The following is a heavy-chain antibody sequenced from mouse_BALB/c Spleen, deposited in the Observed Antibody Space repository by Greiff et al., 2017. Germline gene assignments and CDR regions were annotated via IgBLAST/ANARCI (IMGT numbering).Heavy chain of an antibody. Sequence: EVQLVESGGGLVKPGGSLKLSCAASGFTFSDYYMYWVRQTPEKRLEWVATISDGGSYTYYPDSVKGRFTISRDNAKNNLYLQMSSLKSEDTAMYYCARGGDGYSYAMDYWGQGTSVTVSS. J-gene: IGHJ4*01. CDR1: GFTFSDYY. CDR3: ARGGDGYSYAMDY. CDR2: ISDGGSYT. V-gene: IGHV5-4*02. D-gene: IGHD2-3*01.